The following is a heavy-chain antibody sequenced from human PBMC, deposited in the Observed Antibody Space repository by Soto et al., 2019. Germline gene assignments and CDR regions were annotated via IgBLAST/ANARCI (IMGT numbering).Heavy chain of an antibody. Sequence: SETLSLTCTVSGGSISSYYWSWIRQPPGKGLEWIGYIYYSGSTNYNPSLKSRVTISVDTSKNQFSLKLSSVTAADTAVYYCARHPLNIVATYYFDYWGQGTLVTVSS. CDR1: GGSISSYY. J-gene: IGHJ4*02. CDR3: ARHPLNIVATYYFDY. CDR2: IYYSGST. V-gene: IGHV4-59*01. D-gene: IGHD5-12*01.